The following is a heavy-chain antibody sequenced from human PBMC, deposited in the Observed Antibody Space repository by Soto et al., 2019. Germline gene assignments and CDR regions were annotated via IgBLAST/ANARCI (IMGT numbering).Heavy chain of an antibody. Sequence: HLVQSGPEVKRPGASITVSCKTSGDTFANFGLSWVRQAPGQGLEWMGWIATYNNNKNYAQKFQGRLTLTTDTSTSTAYMELESLGYDDTAVDYCARVVRGVVNWFDPWGQGTLVTVSS. CDR3: ARVVRGVVNWFDP. V-gene: IGHV1-18*01. CDR1: GDTFANFG. CDR2: IATYNNNK. D-gene: IGHD3-10*01. J-gene: IGHJ5*02.